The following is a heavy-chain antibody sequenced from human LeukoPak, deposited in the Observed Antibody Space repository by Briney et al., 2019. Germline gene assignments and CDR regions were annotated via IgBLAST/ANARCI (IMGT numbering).Heavy chain of an antibody. J-gene: IGHJ6*03. CDR3: AKEPKQVPRITMIVVAPWRWGSYMDV. CDR2: IYTSGST. V-gene: IGHV4-4*07. Sequence: SETLSLTCTVSGDSISIYYWSWIRQPAGKGLEWIGRIYTSGSTNYNPSLKSRVTISVDTSKNQFYLQLSSVTAEDTAVYYCAKEPKQVPRITMIVVAPWRWGSYMDVWGKGTTVTVSS. CDR1: GDSISIYY. D-gene: IGHD3-22*01.